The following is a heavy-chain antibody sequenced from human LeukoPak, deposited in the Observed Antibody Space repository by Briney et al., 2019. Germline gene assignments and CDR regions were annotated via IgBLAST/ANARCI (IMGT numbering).Heavy chain of an antibody. D-gene: IGHD3-3*01. CDR1: GYTFTSYG. J-gene: IGHJ3*02. V-gene: IGHV1-18*01. CDR3: ARGFHQGDFWSGYSDDAFDI. CDR2: ISAYNGNT. Sequence: ASVKVSCKASGYTFTSYGISWVRQAPGQGLEWMGWISAYNGNTNYAQKLQGRVTMTKDTSISTAYMGLSRLRSDDTAVYYCARGFHQGDFWSGYSDDAFDIWGQGTMVTVSS.